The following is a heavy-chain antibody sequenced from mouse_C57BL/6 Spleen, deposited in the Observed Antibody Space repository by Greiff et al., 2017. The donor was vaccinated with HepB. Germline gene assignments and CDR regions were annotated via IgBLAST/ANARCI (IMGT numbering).Heavy chain of an antibody. V-gene: IGHV14-3*01. CDR1: GFNFKNTY. CDR2: IDPANGNT. CDR3: ARSGFYYGSSYVEDYYAMDY. D-gene: IGHD1-1*01. J-gene: IGHJ4*01. Sequence: VQLQQSVAELVRPGASVKFSCTASGFNFKNTYMHWVKQRPEQGLEWIGRIDPANGNTKYAPKFQGKATITADTASNTAYLQLSSLTSEDTAIDYWARSGFYYGSSYVEDYYAMDYWGQGTSVTVSS.